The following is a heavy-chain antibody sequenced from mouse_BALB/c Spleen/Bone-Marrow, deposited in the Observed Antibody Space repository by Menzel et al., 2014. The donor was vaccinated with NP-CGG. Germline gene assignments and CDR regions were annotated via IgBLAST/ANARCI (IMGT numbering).Heavy chain of an antibody. CDR2: INPSDGRT. V-gene: IGHV1S81*02. CDR1: GYTFXTYW. D-gene: IGHD3-2*01. Sequence: QVQLQQSGAELVRPGASVKLSCKASGYTFXTYWMHWVKQRPGQGLEWIGEINPSDGRTNYSEKFKSKATQTVDKSSNTAYMQLNSLTSEDSAVYYCARRDSSGYLFDYWGQGTTLTVSS. CDR3: ARRDSSGYLFDY. J-gene: IGHJ2*01.